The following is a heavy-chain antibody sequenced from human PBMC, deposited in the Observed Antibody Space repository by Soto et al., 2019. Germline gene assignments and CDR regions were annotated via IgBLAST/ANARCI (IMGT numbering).Heavy chain of an antibody. CDR2: ICGRGGST. CDR1: GFTFSSYA. Sequence: GGSLRLSCAASGFTFSSYAMSWVRQAPGEGLEWVSAICGRGGSTYYADSVKGRFTISRDNSKNTLYLQMNSLRAEDTAVYYCATLPSLEWHGYYYYGMDVWGQGTTVTVSS. V-gene: IGHV3-23*01. J-gene: IGHJ6*02. D-gene: IGHD3-3*01. CDR3: ATLPSLEWHGYYYYGMDV.